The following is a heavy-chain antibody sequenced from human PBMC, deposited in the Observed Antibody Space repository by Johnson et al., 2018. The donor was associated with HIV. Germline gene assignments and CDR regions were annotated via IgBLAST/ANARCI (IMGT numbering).Heavy chain of an antibody. D-gene: IGHD3-22*01. CDR3: ASGTSGYNYYDSSGYLMDAFDI. V-gene: IGHV3-7*01. CDR2: IKQDGSEK. Sequence: VQLVESGGGLVQPGGSLRLSCAASGFTFSSYWMSWVRQAPGTGLEWVANIKQDGSEKYYVGSLEGRFTVSRDNAKNLLYLQMNSLRVEDTAVYYCASGTSGYNYYDSSGYLMDAFDIWGQGTMVTVSS. J-gene: IGHJ3*02. CDR1: GFTFSSYW.